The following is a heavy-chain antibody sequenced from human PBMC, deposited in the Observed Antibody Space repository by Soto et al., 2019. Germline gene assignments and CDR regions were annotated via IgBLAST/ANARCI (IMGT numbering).Heavy chain of an antibody. CDR3: ARIPKYSNGWYYFDY. J-gene: IGHJ4*01. CDR2: IDWDDDK. D-gene: IGHD6-19*01. V-gene: IGHV2-70*11. Sequence: SGPTLVNPTQTLTLTCTFSGFSLSTYGLGVSWIRQPPGKALEWLARIDWDDDKYYSTSLKTRLTISKDTSKNQVVLTMTNMDPVDAATYYCARIPKYSNGWYYFDYWGHGTRVTVSS. CDR1: GFSLSTYGLG.